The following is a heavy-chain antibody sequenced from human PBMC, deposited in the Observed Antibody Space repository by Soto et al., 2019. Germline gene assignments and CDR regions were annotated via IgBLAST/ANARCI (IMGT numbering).Heavy chain of an antibody. CDR2: IDPSDSYT. V-gene: IGHV5-10-1*01. CDR1: GYSFTSYW. CDR3: ARNGASTCPNCFGP. J-gene: IGHJ5*02. D-gene: IGHD2-8*01. Sequence: PGESLKISCKGSGYSFTSYWISWVRQMPGKGLEWMGRIDPSDSYTNYSPSFQGYVTNSADKSISTAYLQWNSLKASVAATYYCARNGASTCPNCFGPWGQGTLVIVSS.